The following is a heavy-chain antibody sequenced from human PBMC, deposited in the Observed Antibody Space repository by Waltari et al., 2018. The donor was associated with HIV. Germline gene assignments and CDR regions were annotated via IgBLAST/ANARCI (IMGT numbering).Heavy chain of an antibody. J-gene: IGHJ4*02. CDR2: ISSSGSTI. CDR1: GFLLRSYS. Sequence: EVQLVESGGGLVQPGGSLRLPCRASGFLLRSYSMNWVRQAPGKGLEWVSYISSSGSTIYYADSVRGRFTISRDNAKNSLYLQLNSLRAEDTAVYYCARDYSGTYADFDYWGQGTLVTVSS. D-gene: IGHD1-26*01. V-gene: IGHV3-48*01. CDR3: ARDYSGTYADFDY.